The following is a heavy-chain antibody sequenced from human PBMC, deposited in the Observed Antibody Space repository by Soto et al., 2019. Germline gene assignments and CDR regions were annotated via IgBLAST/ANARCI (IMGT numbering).Heavy chain of an antibody. J-gene: IGHJ4*02. CDR3: ARDRIEAGFDY. Sequence: PSETLSLTCTVSGGSISSGGYYWSWIRQHPGKGLEWIGYIYYSGSTYYNPSLKSRVTISVDTSKNQFSLKLSSVTAADTAVYYCARDRIEAGFDYWGQGTLVTVSS. CDR1: GGSISSGGYY. V-gene: IGHV4-31*03. D-gene: IGHD6-13*01. CDR2: IYYSGST.